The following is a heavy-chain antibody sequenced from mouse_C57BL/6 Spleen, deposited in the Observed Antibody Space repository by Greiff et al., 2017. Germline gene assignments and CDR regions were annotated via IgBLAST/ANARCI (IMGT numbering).Heavy chain of an antibody. CDR2: IRNKANGYTT. V-gene: IGHV7-3*01. D-gene: IGHD1-1*01. Sequence: EVKLQESGGGLVQPGGSLSLSCAASGFTFTDYYMSWVRQPPGKALEWLGFIRNKANGYTTEYSASVKGRFTISRDNSQSILYLQMNALRAEDSATYYCARYPTVVADSYWYFDVWGTGTTLTVSS. J-gene: IGHJ1*03. CDR1: GFTFTDYY. CDR3: ARYPTVVADSYWYFDV.